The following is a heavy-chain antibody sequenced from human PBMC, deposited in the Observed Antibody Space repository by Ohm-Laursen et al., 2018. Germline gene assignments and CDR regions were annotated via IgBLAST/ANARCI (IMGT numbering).Heavy chain of an antibody. CDR2: ISFSGSHI. V-gene: IGHV3-21*01. D-gene: IGHD3-3*01. J-gene: IGHJ6*02. Sequence: GSLRLSCTASGFTLKSYSMNWVRQAPGKGLEWVSSISFSGSHIYYADSVKGRFTISRDNAKTTLYLQMNSLRAEDTAVYYCARDAPNYKTISGVVTAHGMDVWGQGTTVTVSS. CDR3: ARDAPNYKTISGVVTAHGMDV. CDR1: GFTLKSYS.